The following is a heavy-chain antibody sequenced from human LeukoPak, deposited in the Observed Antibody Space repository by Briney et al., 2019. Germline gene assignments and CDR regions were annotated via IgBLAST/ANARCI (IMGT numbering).Heavy chain of an antibody. J-gene: IGHJ4*02. CDR1: GYTLTELS. D-gene: IGHD6-19*01. V-gene: IGHV1-24*01. CDR3: ATGGSGWYLVDY. Sequence: ASVKVSCKVSGYTLTELSMHWMRQAPGKGLEWMGGFDPEDGETIYAQKFQGRVTMTEDTSTDTAYMELSSLRSEDTAVYYCATGGSGWYLVDYWGQGTLVTVSS. CDR2: FDPEDGET.